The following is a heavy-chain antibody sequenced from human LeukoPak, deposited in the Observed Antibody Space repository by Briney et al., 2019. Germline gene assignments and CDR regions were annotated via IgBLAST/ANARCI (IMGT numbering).Heavy chain of an antibody. J-gene: IGHJ4*02. CDR2: IKSKTDGGTT. CDR3: ARELAIAVAGPHY. CDR1: GFTFNNAW. V-gene: IGHV3-15*01. Sequence: GGSLRLSCAASGFTFNNAWMSWVRQAPGKGLEWVGRIKSKTDGGTTDYAAPVKGRFTISRDNAKNSLYLQMNSLRAEDTAVYYCARELAIAVAGPHYWGQGTLVTVSS. D-gene: IGHD6-19*01.